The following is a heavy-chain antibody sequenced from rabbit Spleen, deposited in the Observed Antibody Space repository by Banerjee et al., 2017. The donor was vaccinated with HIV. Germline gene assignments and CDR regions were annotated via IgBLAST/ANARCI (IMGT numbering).Heavy chain of an antibody. D-gene: IGHD8-1*01. CDR1: GLDFSSSYC. Sequence: QEQLEESGGELVKPEGSLTLTCTASGLDFSSSYCMCWVRQAPGKGLEWIGCIGTGGDFIAYASWAKGRFTCSKTSSTTVTLQMTSLTVADTATYFCARDTGSSFSSYGMDLWGPGTLVTVS. V-gene: IGHV1S45*01. J-gene: IGHJ6*01. CDR3: ARDTGSSFSSYGMDL. CDR2: IGTGGDFI.